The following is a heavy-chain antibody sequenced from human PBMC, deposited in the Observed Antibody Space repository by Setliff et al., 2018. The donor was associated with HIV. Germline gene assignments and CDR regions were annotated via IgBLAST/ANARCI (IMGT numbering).Heavy chain of an antibody. V-gene: IGHV3-7*01. CDR1: EFIFSSYR. D-gene: IGHD3-22*01. J-gene: IGHJ6*03. Sequence: GGSLRLSCAASEFIFSSYRMSWVRQAPGKGLEWVANINQDASKKYYADSVKGRFTISRDNSKNTLYLQMNSLRAEDTAVYYCARDKDYYDSSGYYYIYYNMDVWGKGTTVTVSS. CDR2: INQDASKK. CDR3: ARDKDYYDSSGYYYIYYNMDV.